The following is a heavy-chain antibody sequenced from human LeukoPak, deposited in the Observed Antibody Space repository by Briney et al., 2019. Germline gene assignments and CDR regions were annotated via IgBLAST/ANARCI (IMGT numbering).Heavy chain of an antibody. Sequence: GASVKVSCKASGYTFTSYGISWVRQAPGQGLEWMGWISAYNGNTNYAQKLQGRVTMTTDTSTSTAYMELRSLRSDDTAVYYCASEGPYRSSTSCYPFDYWGQGTLVTVSS. V-gene: IGHV1-18*01. CDR1: GYTFTSYG. CDR2: ISAYNGNT. D-gene: IGHD2-2*01. CDR3: ASEGPYRSSTSCYPFDY. J-gene: IGHJ4*02.